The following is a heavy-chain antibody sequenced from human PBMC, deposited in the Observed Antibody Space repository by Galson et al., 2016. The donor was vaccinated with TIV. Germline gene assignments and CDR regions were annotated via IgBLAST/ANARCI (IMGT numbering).Heavy chain of an antibody. CDR3: ARHKAGIAASGGYYYYMDV. J-gene: IGHJ6*03. CDR1: AFSISENYF. V-gene: IGHV4-38-2*01. D-gene: IGHD6-25*01. CDR2: IYHSGYT. Sequence: ETLSLTCAVSAFSISENYFWGWIRQAPGKGLEWIGAIYHSGYTYYNPSLKSRVTISIHKPSNQFSLKVTSVTAADTAVYFCARHKAGIAASGGYYYYMDVWGEGTTVTVAS.